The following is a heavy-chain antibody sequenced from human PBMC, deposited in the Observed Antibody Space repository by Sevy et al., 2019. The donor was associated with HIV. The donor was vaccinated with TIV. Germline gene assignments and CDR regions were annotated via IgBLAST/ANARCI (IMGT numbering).Heavy chain of an antibody. D-gene: IGHD3-22*01. J-gene: IGHJ4*02. Sequence: ASVKVSCKVSGKTLTQLAMHWVRQAPGKGLEWMGTFDPEDDEGIYAQKFQGRVTMTEDRSTDTAYMELRILRSDDTAVYYCATTKDYYDSSGSPFDYWGQGTLVTVSS. V-gene: IGHV1-24*01. CDR3: ATTKDYYDSSGSPFDY. CDR2: FDPEDDEG. CDR1: GKTLTQLA.